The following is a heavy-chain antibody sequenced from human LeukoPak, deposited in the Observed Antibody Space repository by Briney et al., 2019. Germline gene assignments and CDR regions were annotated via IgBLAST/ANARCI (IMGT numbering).Heavy chain of an antibody. V-gene: IGHV3-33*03. J-gene: IGHJ3*02. Sequence: PGGSLRLSCAASGFTFSTYGMHWVRQAPGKGLDWVAVIWYDGSNKYYADSVKGRFTISRDNAKNSLYLQMNSLRAEDMALYYCATVGWELPHDAFDIWGQGTMVTVSS. CDR2: IWYDGSNK. CDR3: ATVGWELPHDAFDI. CDR1: GFTFSTYG. D-gene: IGHD2-15*01.